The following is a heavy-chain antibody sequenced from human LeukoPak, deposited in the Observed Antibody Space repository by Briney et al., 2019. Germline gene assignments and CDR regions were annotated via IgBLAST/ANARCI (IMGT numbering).Heavy chain of an antibody. CDR1: GFTFSSHE. V-gene: IGHV3-48*03. D-gene: IGHD3-16*01. CDR2: TSSSGSSI. Sequence: PGGSLRLSCAASGFTFSSHEMNWVRQAPGKGLEWVSFTSSSGSSIYYADAVKGRFSISRDNAKNSLFLQMNSLRAEDTAVYYCARDRGLRLEKHYYYYMDVWGKGTTVTVSS. J-gene: IGHJ6*03. CDR3: ARDRGLRLEKHYYYYMDV.